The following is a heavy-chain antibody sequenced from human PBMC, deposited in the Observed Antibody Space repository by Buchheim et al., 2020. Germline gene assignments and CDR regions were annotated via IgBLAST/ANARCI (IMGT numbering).Heavy chain of an antibody. CDR3: ARDSVATIAGVYYYYGMDV. CDR1: GFTFSSYS. Sequence: EVQLVESGGGLVKPGGSLRLSCAASGFTFSSYSMNWVRQAPGKGLEWVSSISSSSSYIYYADSVKGRFTISRDYAKNSLYLQMNSLRAEDTAVYYCARDSVATIAGVYYYYGMDVWGQGTT. CDR2: ISSSSSYI. D-gene: IGHD5-12*01. J-gene: IGHJ6*02. V-gene: IGHV3-21*01.